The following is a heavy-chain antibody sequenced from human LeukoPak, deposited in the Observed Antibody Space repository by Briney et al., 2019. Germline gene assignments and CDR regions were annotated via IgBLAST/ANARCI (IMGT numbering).Heavy chain of an antibody. CDR2: ISSSSGTI. D-gene: IGHD2-15*01. CDR1: GFTLSTYN. Sequence: GGSLRLSCAASGFTLSTYNMNWIRQAPGKGLEWVSYISSSSGTIYYADSVKGRFTISRDNARNSLYLQMNSLRAEVTAVYYCAREGSAAALDVWGKGTTVTVSS. V-gene: IGHV3-48*01. J-gene: IGHJ6*04. CDR3: AREGSAAALDV.